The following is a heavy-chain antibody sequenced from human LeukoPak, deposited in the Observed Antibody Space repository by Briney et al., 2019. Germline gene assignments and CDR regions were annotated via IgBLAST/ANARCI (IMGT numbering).Heavy chain of an antibody. Sequence: GGSLRLSCAASGFTFSSYWMHWVRQAPGKGLVWVSGISWNSGSIGYADSVKGRFTISRDNAKNSLYLQMNSLRAEGTALYYCAKDAHSSGWYFDYWGQGTLVTVSS. D-gene: IGHD6-19*01. CDR1: GFTFSSYW. J-gene: IGHJ4*02. V-gene: IGHV3-9*01. CDR2: ISWNSGSI. CDR3: AKDAHSSGWYFDY.